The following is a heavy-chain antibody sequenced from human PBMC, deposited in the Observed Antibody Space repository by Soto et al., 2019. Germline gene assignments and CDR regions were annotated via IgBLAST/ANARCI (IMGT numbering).Heavy chain of an antibody. CDR1: GGSISSSSYY. D-gene: IGHD1-1*01. CDR3: TLEEPNYYYYYGMEV. V-gene: IGHV4-39*01. CDR2: IYYSGST. Sequence: SETLSLTCTVSGGSISSSSYYWGWIRQPPGKGLEWIGSIYYSGSTYYNPSLKSRVTISVDTSKNQFSLKLSSVTAADTAVYCCTLEEPNYYYYYGMEVWGQGTTVTVSS. J-gene: IGHJ6*02.